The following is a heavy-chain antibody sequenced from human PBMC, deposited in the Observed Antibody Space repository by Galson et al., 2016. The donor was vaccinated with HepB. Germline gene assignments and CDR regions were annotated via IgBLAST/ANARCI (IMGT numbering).Heavy chain of an antibody. CDR2: VYDNGNT. Sequence: SETLSLTCTVSGVSMSDYYWNWIRRPPGKGLEWIGYVYDNGNTKYNPSLKSRAIISVDTSKSKFSLRLKSVTAADTAVYYCAAGRLVKTYYDSVLGYGLGVGGQGTTLSVS. D-gene: IGHD5-12*01. CDR1: GVSMSDYY. J-gene: IGHJ6*02. V-gene: IGHV4-59*01. CDR3: AAGRLVKTYYDSVLGYGLGV.